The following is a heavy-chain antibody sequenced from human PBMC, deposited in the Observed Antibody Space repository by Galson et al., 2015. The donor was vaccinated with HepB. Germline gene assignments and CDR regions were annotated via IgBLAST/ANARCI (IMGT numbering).Heavy chain of an antibody. J-gene: IGHJ6*02. V-gene: IGHV3-30-3*01. CDR2: ISYDGSNK. CDR1: GFTFSSYA. Sequence: SLRLSCAASGFTFSSYAMHWVRQAPGKGLEWVAVISYDGSNKYYADSVKGRFTISRDNSKNTLYLQMNSLRAEDTAVYYCARDHYYGMDVWGQGTTVTVSS. CDR3: ARDHYYGMDV.